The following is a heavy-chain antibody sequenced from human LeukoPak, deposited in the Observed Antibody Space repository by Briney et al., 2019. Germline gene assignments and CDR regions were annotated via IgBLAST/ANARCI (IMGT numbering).Heavy chain of an antibody. J-gene: IGHJ5*02. V-gene: IGHV4-59*01. CDR3: ARSVNYYGSGSYYDTTGP. CDR1: GGSISSYY. D-gene: IGHD3-10*01. Sequence: PSETLSLTCTVSGGSISSYYWSWIRQPPGKGLEWIGYIYYSGSTNYNPSLKSRVTISVDTSKNQFSLKLSSVTAADTAVYYCARSVNYYGSGSYYDTTGPWGQGTLVTVSS. CDR2: IYYSGST.